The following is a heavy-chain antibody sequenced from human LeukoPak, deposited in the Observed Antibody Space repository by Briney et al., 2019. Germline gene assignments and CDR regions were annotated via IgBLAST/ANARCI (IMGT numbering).Heavy chain of an antibody. V-gene: IGHV4-39*07. J-gene: IGHJ4*02. CDR2: IYYSGTT. CDR1: GGSISSSSYY. Sequence: PSEALSLTCTVSGGSISSSSYYWGWIRQPPGKGLEWIGSIYYSGTTKYNPSLKSRVTISVDNSNNKFSLRLSSVTAADTALYYCARGTLYSGWSYYFDSWGQGTLVTVSS. D-gene: IGHD6-19*01. CDR3: ARGTLYSGWSYYFDS.